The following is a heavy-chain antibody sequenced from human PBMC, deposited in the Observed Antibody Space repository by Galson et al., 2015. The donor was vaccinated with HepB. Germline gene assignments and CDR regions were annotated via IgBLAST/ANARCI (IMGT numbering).Heavy chain of an antibody. CDR3: ARDSAVGVETPFDI. CDR2: INWNGGST. CDR1: GFTFDDYG. D-gene: IGHD6-19*01. V-gene: IGHV3-20*01. Sequence: SLRLSCAASGFTFDDYGMSWVRQAPGKGLEWVSGINWNGGSTGYADSVKGRFTISRDNAKNSLYLQMNSLRAEDTALYHCARDSAVGVETPFDIWGQGTMVTVSS. J-gene: IGHJ3*02.